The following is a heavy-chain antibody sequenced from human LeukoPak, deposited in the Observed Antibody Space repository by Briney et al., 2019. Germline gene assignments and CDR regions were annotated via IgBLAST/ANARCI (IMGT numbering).Heavy chain of an antibody. V-gene: IGHV4-61*02. CDR2: IYTSGST. J-gene: IGHJ4*02. Sequence: SETLSLTCTVSGGSISSGSYYWSWIRQPAGKGLEWIGRIYTSGSTNYNPSLKSRVTISVDTSKNQFSLNLTSVTAADTAVYYCARGYSGYDVDWGQGTLVTVSS. CDR1: GGSISSGSYY. CDR3: ARGYSGYDVD. D-gene: IGHD5-12*01.